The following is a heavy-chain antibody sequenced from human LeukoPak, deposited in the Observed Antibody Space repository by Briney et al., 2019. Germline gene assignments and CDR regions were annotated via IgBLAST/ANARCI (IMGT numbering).Heavy chain of an antibody. D-gene: IGHD2-2*01. CDR1: GFTFSGSA. CDR3: YWRYCSSTSCLLYGMDV. CDR2: IRSKANSYAT. J-gene: IGHJ6*02. Sequence: GRSLKLSCAASGFTFSGSAMHWVRQASGKGLEWVGRIRSKANSYATAYAASVKGRFTISRGDSKNTAYLQMNSLKTEDTAVYYCYWRYCSSTSCLLYGMDVWGQGTTVTVSS. V-gene: IGHV3-73*01.